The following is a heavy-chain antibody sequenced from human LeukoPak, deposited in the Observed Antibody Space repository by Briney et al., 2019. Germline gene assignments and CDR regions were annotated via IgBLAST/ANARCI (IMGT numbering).Heavy chain of an antibody. V-gene: IGHV1-8*03. CDR3: ARTKGIRMGPIWVRGVLLYDAFDI. J-gene: IGHJ3*02. D-gene: IGHD3-10*01. Sequence: ASVKVSCKASGYTFTSYDINWVRQATGQGLEWMGWMNPNSGNTGYAQKFQGRVTITRNTSISTAYMELSSLRSEDTAVYYCARTKGIRMGPIWVRGVLLYDAFDIWGQGTMVTVSS. CDR2: MNPNSGNT. CDR1: GYTFTSYD.